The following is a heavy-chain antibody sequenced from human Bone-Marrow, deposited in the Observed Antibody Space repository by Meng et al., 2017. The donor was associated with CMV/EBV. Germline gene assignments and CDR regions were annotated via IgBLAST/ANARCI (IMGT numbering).Heavy chain of an antibody. CDR1: GYTFTGYY. CDR2: ISAYNGNT. Sequence: ASVKVSCKASGYTFTGYYMHWVRQAPGQGLEWMGWISAYNGNTNYAQKLQGRVTMTTDASTSTAYMELRSLRSDDTAVYYCARDVRLSEVDYWGQGTLVTVSS. V-gene: IGHV1-18*04. D-gene: IGHD3-10*02. CDR3: ARDVRLSEVDY. J-gene: IGHJ4*02.